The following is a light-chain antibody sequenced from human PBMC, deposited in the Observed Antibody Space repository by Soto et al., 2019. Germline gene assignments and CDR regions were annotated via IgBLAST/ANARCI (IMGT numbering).Light chain of an antibody. J-gene: IGKJ5*01. Sequence: EIVLTQSPATPSLSPGERATLSCRASQSVSSYLVWYQQKPGQAPRLLIYDASNRATGIPARFSGSGSGTDFTLTISSLEPEDFAVYYCQQRNNWPPITFGQGTRLEIK. V-gene: IGKV3-11*01. CDR1: QSVSSY. CDR2: DAS. CDR3: QQRNNWPPIT.